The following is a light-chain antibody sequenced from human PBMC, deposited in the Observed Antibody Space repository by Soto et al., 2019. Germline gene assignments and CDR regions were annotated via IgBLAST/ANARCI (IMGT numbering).Light chain of an antibody. CDR3: RQRYSTPIT. Sequence: DVQMTLSPVSLSASVGDRVTITCREGETISTFLNWYQQKPGNAPKVLIFAASSLQSGVPPKFSGSGSWTDFALTIIGLLPEDFSTYYCRQRYSTPITFGQGTRLEIK. CDR2: AAS. V-gene: IGKV1-39*01. J-gene: IGKJ5*01. CDR1: ETISTF.